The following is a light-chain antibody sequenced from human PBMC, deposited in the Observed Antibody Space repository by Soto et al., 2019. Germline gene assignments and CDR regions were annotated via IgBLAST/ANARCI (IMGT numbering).Light chain of an antibody. J-gene: IGKJ4*01. V-gene: IGKV3D-15*01. CDR2: GAS. Sequence: EIVMTQSPDTLSVSPGERATLSCRASQSVSNNLAWYQQKPGQAPRLLIHGASTRATGIPARFSGSGSGTEFTLTISSLQSEDFAVYYCQQYDNWPLLTFGGGTKVDIK. CDR3: QQYDNWPLLT. CDR1: QSVSNN.